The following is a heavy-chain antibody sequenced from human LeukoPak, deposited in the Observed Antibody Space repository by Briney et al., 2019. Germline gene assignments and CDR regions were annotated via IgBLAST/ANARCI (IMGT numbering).Heavy chain of an antibody. CDR2: INPNSGGT. D-gene: IGHD3-10*02. V-gene: IGHV1-2*02. Sequence: GASVKVSCKASGYTFTRYYMHWVRQAPGQGLEWMGWINPNSGGTNYAQKFQGRVTMTRDTSISTAYMELSRLRSDDTAVYYCARDYVRASYGMDVWGQGTTVTVSS. CDR3: ARDYVRASYGMDV. J-gene: IGHJ6*02. CDR1: GYTFTRYY.